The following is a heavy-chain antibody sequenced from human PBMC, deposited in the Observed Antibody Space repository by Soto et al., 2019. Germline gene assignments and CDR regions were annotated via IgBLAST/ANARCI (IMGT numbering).Heavy chain of an antibody. Sequence: GGSLRLSCAASGFTFSSYAMSWVRQAPGKGLEWVSAISGSGGSTYYADSVKGRFTISRDNSKNTLYLQMNSLRAEDTAVYYCAKRFYYDSSGYVDYGMDVWGQGTTVTVSS. V-gene: IGHV3-23*01. CDR2: ISGSGGST. J-gene: IGHJ6*02. D-gene: IGHD3-22*01. CDR3: AKRFYYDSSGYVDYGMDV. CDR1: GFTFSSYA.